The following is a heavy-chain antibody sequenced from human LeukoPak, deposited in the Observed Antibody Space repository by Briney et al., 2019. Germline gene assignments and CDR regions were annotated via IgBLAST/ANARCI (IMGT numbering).Heavy chain of an antibody. Sequence: GGSLRLSCAASGFTFSSYAMSWIRQAPGKGLKWVSYISSSGSTIYYADSVKGRFTISRDNAKNSLYLQMNSLRAEDTAVYYCARDEVRLDYYYMDVWGKGTTVTISS. CDR1: GFTFSSYA. CDR3: ARDEVRLDYYYMDV. V-gene: IGHV3-11*01. D-gene: IGHD6-19*01. CDR2: ISSSGSTI. J-gene: IGHJ6*03.